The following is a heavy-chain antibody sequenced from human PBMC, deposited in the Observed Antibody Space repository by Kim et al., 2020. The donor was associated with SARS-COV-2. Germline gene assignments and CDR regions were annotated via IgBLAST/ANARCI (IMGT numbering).Heavy chain of an antibody. CDR1: GFTFSSYW. D-gene: IGHD5-12*01. Sequence: GGSLRLSCAASGFTFSSYWMSWVRQAPGKGLEWVANIKQDGSEKYYVDSVKGRFTISRDNAKNSLYLQMNSLRAEDTAVYYCARELHLRGSGYDYPVFYYYYGMDVWCQGTTVTVSS. CDR2: IKQDGSEK. CDR3: ARELHLRGSGYDYPVFYYYYGMDV. J-gene: IGHJ6*02. V-gene: IGHV3-7*01.